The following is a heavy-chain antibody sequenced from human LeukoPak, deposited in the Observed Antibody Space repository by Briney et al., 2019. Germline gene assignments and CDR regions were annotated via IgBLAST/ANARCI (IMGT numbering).Heavy chain of an antibody. D-gene: IGHD3-10*01. Sequence: GGSLRLSCAASGFTFSYNWMHWVRQAPGKVLVWVSRISSDGRTTHYADSVKGRFIISRDSAKNTLSLQMNDLRAEDTAVYYCLGYYSGSPNWGQGTLVTVSS. J-gene: IGHJ4*02. CDR1: GFTFSYNW. V-gene: IGHV3-74*01. CDR3: LGYYSGSPN. CDR2: ISSDGRTT.